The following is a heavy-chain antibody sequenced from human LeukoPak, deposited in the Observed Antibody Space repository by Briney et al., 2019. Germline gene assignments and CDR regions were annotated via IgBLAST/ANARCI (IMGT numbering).Heavy chain of an antibody. CDR3: AKVFRDYDFWSGYSFDYYMDV. CDR2: IRYDGSNK. V-gene: IGHV3-30*02. Sequence: GGSLRLSCAASGFTFSSYGMHWVRQAPGKGLEWVAFIRYDGSNKYYADSVKGRFTISRDNSKNTLYLQMNSLRAEDTAVYYCAKVFRDYDFWSGYSFDYYMDVWGKGTTVTVSS. D-gene: IGHD3-3*01. J-gene: IGHJ6*03. CDR1: GFTFSSYG.